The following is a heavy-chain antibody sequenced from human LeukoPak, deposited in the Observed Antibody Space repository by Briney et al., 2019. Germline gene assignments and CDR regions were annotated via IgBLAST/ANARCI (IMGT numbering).Heavy chain of an antibody. CDR1: GYTFTGYY. Sequence: ASVKVSCKASGYTFTGYYMHWVRQAPGQGLEWMGWINPNSGGTNYAQKFQGRVTMTRDTSISTAYMELSRLRSDDTAVYYCVRENYDFWSGSNPSGMNVWGQGTTVTVSS. CDR2: INPNSGGT. D-gene: IGHD3-3*01. V-gene: IGHV1-2*02. J-gene: IGHJ6*02. CDR3: VRENYDFWSGSNPSGMNV.